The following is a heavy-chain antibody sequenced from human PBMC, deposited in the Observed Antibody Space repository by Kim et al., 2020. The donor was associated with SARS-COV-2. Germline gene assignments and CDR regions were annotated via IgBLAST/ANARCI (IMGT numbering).Heavy chain of an antibody. V-gene: IGHV4-39*07. CDR1: GGSISSSSYY. Sequence: SETLSLTCTVSGGSISSSSYYWGWIRQPPGKGLEWIGSIYYSGSTYYNPSLKSRVTISVDTSKNQFSLKLSSVTAADTAVYYCARHRASKGYCSSTSCSFYFDYWGQGTLVTVSS. CDR2: IYYSGST. CDR3: ARHRASKGYCSSTSCSFYFDY. J-gene: IGHJ4*02. D-gene: IGHD2-2*01.